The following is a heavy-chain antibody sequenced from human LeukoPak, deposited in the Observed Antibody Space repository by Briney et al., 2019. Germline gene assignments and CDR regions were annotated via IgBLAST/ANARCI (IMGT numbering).Heavy chain of an antibody. CDR3: ASSIVGANKKDY. V-gene: IGHV3-7*03. Sequence: GGSLRLSCAASGFTFSSYWMSWVRQAPGKGLEWVANIKQDGSEKYYVDSVKGRFTISRDNAKNALYLQMNSLRAEDTAVYYCASSIVGANKKDYWGQGTLVTVSS. CDR1: GFTFSSYW. CDR2: IKQDGSEK. J-gene: IGHJ4*02. D-gene: IGHD1-26*01.